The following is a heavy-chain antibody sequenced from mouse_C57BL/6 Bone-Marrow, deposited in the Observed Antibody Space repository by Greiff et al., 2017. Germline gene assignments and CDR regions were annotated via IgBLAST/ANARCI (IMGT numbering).Heavy chain of an antibody. V-gene: IGHV1-72*01. CDR3: ARDYYVSSYWFAY. CDR1: GYTFTSYW. J-gene: IGHJ3*01. D-gene: IGHD1-1*01. Sequence: QVQLQQPGAELVKPGASVKLSCKASGYTFTSYWMHWVKQRPGRGLEWIGRIDPNSGGTTYNEKFKSKATLTVDKPSSTAYMQLSSLTSEDSAVYYCARDYYVSSYWFAYWGQGTLVTVSA. CDR2: IDPNSGGT.